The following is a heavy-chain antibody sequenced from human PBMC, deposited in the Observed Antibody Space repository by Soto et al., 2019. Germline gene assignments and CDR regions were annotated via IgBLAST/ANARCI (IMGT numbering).Heavy chain of an antibody. CDR3: ARGKYYDSSGYYNFHAFDI. Sequence: ASVKVSCKASGGTFSSYAISWVRQAPGQGLEWMGGIIPIFGTANYAQKFQGRVTITADESTSTAYMELSSLRSEDTAVYYCARGKYYDSSGYYNFHAFDIWGQGTMVTVSS. CDR2: IIPIFGTA. CDR1: GGTFSSYA. D-gene: IGHD3-22*01. J-gene: IGHJ3*02. V-gene: IGHV1-69*13.